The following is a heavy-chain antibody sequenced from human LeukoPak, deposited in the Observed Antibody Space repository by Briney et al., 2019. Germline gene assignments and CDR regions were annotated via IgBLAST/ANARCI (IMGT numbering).Heavy chain of an antibody. D-gene: IGHD3-22*01. Sequence: SETLSLTCTVSGGSISSYYWSWIRQPPGKGLEWLGYIYYSGSTNYNPSLKSRVTISVDTSKNQFSLKLSSVTAADTAVYYCARGIRLFLNDAFDIWGQGTMVTVSS. CDR3: ARGIRLFLNDAFDI. CDR1: GGSISSYY. J-gene: IGHJ3*02. V-gene: IGHV4-59*12. CDR2: IYYSGST.